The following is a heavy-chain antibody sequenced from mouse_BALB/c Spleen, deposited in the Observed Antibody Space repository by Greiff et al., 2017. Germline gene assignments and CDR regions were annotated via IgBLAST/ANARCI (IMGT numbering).Heavy chain of an antibody. CDR1: GYAFTNYL. Sequence: QVQLQQSGAELVRPGTSVKVSCKASGYAFTNYLIEWVKQRPGQGLEWIGVINPGSGGTNYNEKFKGKATLTADKSSSTAYMQLSSLTSDDTAVYFCARRDYGTTLAYWGQGTLVTVSA. J-gene: IGHJ3*01. CDR3: ARRDYGTTLAY. CDR2: INPGSGGT. V-gene: IGHV1-54*01. D-gene: IGHD2-1*01.